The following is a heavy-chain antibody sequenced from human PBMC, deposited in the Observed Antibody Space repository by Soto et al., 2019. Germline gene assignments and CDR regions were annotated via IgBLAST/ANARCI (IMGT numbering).Heavy chain of an antibody. V-gene: IGHV3-73*01. Sequence: PGGSLRLSCAASGFTFSDSAMHWVRQASGKGLEWVGRLRSKANSYATVYAASVKGRFTISRDDSKNTAYLQMNSLKTEDTAVYYCTASGSDTFVDYWGQGTLVTVSS. CDR1: GFTFSDSA. J-gene: IGHJ4*02. CDR2: LRSKANSYAT. D-gene: IGHD5-12*01. CDR3: TASGSDTFVDY.